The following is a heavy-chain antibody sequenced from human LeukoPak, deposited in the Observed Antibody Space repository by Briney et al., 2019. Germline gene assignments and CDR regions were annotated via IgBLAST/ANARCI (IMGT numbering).Heavy chain of an antibody. J-gene: IGHJ4*02. Sequence: ASVKVSCKASGYTFTSYAMHWVRQAPGQRLEWMGWINAGNGNTKYSQKFQGRVTITRDTSASTAYVELSSLRSEDTAVYYCARDRHYYGSGSYYKLDYWGQGTLVTVSS. CDR3: ARDRHYYGSGSYYKLDY. CDR2: INAGNGNT. V-gene: IGHV1-3*01. D-gene: IGHD3-10*01. CDR1: GYTFTSYA.